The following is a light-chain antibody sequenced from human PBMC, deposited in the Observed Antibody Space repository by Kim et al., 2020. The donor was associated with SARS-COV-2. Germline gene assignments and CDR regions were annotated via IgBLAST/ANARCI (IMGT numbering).Light chain of an antibody. J-gene: IGKJ1*01. V-gene: IGKV3-20*01. CDR1: LSVSSSY. Sequence: EIVLTQSPGTLSLSPGERATLSCRAILSVSSSYLAWYQQKPGQAPRLLIYGASSRATGIPDRFSGSGSGTDFTLTISRLEPEDFAVYYCQQYGRSLWTFGQGTKVDIK. CDR3: QQYGRSLWT. CDR2: GAS.